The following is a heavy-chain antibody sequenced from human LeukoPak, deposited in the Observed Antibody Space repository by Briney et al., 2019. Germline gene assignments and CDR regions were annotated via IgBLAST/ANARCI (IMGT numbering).Heavy chain of an antibody. CDR3: ARRGLYGSSPFDP. J-gene: IGHJ5*02. V-gene: IGHV4-39*02. CDR2: IYYSGTT. D-gene: IGHD2-2*01. Sequence: PSETLSLTCTVSGGSISSSSYFWGWIRQPPGKGLEWLGIIYYSGTTYHNPSLKSRVTISIDTSKNHFSLRLSSVTAADTAVYYCARRGLYGSSPFDPWGQGTLVTVSS. CDR1: GGSISSSSYF.